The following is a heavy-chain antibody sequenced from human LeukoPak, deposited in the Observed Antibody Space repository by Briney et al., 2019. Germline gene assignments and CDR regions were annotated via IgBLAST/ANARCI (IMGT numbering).Heavy chain of an antibody. V-gene: IGHV4-61*01. CDR1: GGSVSSGSYY. J-gene: IGHJ3*02. D-gene: IGHD4/OR15-4a*01. CDR2: IYYSGST. CDR3: ARWTKGLDAFDI. Sequence: SETLSLTCTVSGGSVSSGSYYWSWIRQPSGKGLEWIGYIYYSGSTNYNPSLKSRVTISVDTSKNQFSLKLSSVTAADTAVYYCARWTKGLDAFDIWGQGTMVTVSS.